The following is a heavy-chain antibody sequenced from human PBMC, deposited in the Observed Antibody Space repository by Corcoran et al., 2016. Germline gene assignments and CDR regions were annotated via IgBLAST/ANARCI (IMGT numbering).Heavy chain of an antibody. D-gene: IGHD4-17*01. Sequence: QVQLVQSGAEVKKPGASVKVSCKASGYTFTSYDINWVRQATGQGLEGMGWMNPNSGNTGYAQKVQGRVTTTRNTSISTAYMELSSLRSEDTAVYYCAIVQSPDCGYYVCVSLSCDIWGQGTMVTVSS. V-gene: IGHV1-8*01. CDR1: GYTFTSYD. CDR2: MNPNSGNT. CDR3: AIVQSPDCGYYVCVSLSCDI. J-gene: IGHJ3*02.